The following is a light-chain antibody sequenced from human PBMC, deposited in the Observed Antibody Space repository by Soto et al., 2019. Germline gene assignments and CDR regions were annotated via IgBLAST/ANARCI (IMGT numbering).Light chain of an antibody. CDR1: SSDVGGYNF. CDR3: TSYAGYNTVV. Sequence: QSALTQPPSASGSPGQSVTISCTGTSSDVGGYNFVSWYQQHPGKAPKLMIYEVNRRPSGVPDRFSGSKSGNTASLTVSGLQAEDEADYHCTSYAGYNTVVFGGGTQLTVL. J-gene: IGLJ2*01. CDR2: EVN. V-gene: IGLV2-8*01.